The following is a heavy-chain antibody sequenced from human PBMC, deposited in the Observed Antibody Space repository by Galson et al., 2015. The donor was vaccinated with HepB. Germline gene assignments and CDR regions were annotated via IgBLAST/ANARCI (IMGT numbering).Heavy chain of an antibody. Sequence: SVKVSCKASANTFNNYYLHWVRQAPGQGLEWMGKINPSGNFTTNEQSLQGRVTMTSDTSTSTVYMELNSLRSEDTAVYYCERDQAHGWEVQLHAFDMWGRDNGHRLF. V-gene: IGHV1-46*02. CDR2: INPSGNFT. J-gene: IGHJ3*02. CDR3: ERDQAHGWEVQLHAFDM. D-gene: IGHD5-24*01. CDR1: ANTFNNYY.